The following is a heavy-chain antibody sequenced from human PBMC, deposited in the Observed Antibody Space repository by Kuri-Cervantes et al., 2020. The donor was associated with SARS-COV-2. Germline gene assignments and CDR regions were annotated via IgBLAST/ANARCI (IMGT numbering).Heavy chain of an antibody. CDR1: GYTFIYSH. J-gene: IGHJ3*02. CDR2: ISSDSSHT. D-gene: IGHD2-2*01. CDR3: ARLVFVDAFDI. Sequence: GGSLRLSCAASGYTFIYSHMSWIRQAPGKGREWVSYISSDSSHTNNAESVKGRFTISRDNAKNSLYLQMNSLRAEDTAVYYCARLVFVDAFDIWGQGTMVTVSS. V-gene: IGHV3-11*06.